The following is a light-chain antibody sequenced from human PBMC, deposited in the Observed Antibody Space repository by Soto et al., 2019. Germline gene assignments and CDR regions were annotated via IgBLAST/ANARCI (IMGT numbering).Light chain of an antibody. CDR3: CLYGGSSNYVV. Sequence: ALTQPASVSGSPGQSITISCTGTSSDVGKYNFVSWYRQHPGKVPKLIIFEVTKRPSGVSNRFSGSRSGNTASLTISGLQAEDEADYYCCLYGGSSNYVVFGGGTKVTVL. J-gene: IGLJ2*01. V-gene: IGLV2-23*02. CDR2: EVT. CDR1: SSDVGKYNF.